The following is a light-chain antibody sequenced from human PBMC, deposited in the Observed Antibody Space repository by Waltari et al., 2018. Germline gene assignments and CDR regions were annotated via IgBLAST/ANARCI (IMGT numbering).Light chain of an antibody. CDR1: DLGRKP. V-gene: IGLV3-21*04. Sequence: SFVLTQPPSVSVAPGKTANIPCGGNDLGRKPVHWYQQKPGQAPVLVVSFDNDRPSGIPERFSGSNSGDTATLTITRVEAGDEADFYCQVWDRSSDHWVFGGGTKLTVL. CDR2: FDN. CDR3: QVWDRSSDHWV. J-gene: IGLJ3*02.